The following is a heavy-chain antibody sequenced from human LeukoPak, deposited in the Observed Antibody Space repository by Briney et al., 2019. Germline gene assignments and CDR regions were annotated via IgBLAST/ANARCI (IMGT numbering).Heavy chain of an antibody. CDR1: GFTFSSYG. Sequence: PGRSLRLSCAASGFTFSSYGMHWVRQAPGKGLEWVAVISYDGSNKYYADSVKGRFTISRDNSKNTVYLQMNSLRTEDTAVYYCANKLPYSSGWFWGQGTLVTVSS. D-gene: IGHD6-19*01. J-gene: IGHJ4*02. CDR3: ANKLPYSSGWF. V-gene: IGHV3-30*18. CDR2: ISYDGSNK.